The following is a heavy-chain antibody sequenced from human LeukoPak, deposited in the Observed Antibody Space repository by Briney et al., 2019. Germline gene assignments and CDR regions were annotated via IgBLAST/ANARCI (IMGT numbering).Heavy chain of an antibody. CDR1: GGSISSYY. CDR2: IYYSGST. J-gene: IGHJ4*02. Sequence: SETLSLTCTVSGGSISSYYWSWIRQPPGKGLEWIGNIYYSGSTNYNPSLKSRVTISVDTSKNQLSLKLSSVTAADTAVYYCARASYYYGSGSFDYWGQGALVTVSS. V-gene: IGHV4-59*01. CDR3: ARASYYYGSGSFDY. D-gene: IGHD3-10*01.